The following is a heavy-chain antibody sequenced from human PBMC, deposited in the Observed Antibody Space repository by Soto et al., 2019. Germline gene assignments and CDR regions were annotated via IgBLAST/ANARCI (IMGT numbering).Heavy chain of an antibody. CDR1: GFSLSTRGVG. D-gene: IGHD3-16*01. CDR2: VYWYDDK. V-gene: IGHV2-5*01. J-gene: IGHJ3*01. CDR3: AHRAIMITFGGLNDDFDL. Sequence: QITLKESGPALLKPTQTLTLTCTFSGFSLSTRGVGVGWIRQPPGKALEWLALVYWYDDKRYSPSLKSRLTIPKDYSITQVVLTLTNMYPVDTSTYYCAHRAIMITFGGLNDDFDLWGQGTMVTVAS.